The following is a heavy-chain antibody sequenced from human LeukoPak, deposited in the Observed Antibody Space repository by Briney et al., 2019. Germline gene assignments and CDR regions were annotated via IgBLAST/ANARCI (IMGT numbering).Heavy chain of an antibody. CDR2: IRSSSSTI. D-gene: IGHD2-2*01. CDR3: ASGMWGYCSTTSCPLDY. V-gene: IGHV3-48*01. Sequence: PGGSLRLSCAASGFTFSSYSMNWVRQAPGKGLEWVSYIRSSSSTIYYADSVKGRFTISRDNAKNSLNLQMNSLRAEDTAVYYCASGMWGYCSTTSCPLDYWGQGTLVTVSS. CDR1: GFTFSSYS. J-gene: IGHJ4*02.